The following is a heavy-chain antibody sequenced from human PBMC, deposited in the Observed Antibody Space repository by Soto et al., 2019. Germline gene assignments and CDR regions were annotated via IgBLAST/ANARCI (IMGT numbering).Heavy chain of an antibody. CDR1: GFPFSSYG. CDR3: AKPYSSSSTPYYYYGMDV. V-gene: IGHV3-30*18. CDR2: ISYDGSNK. Sequence: GGSLRLSCAASGFPFSSYGMHWVRQAPGKGLEWVAVISYDGSNKYYADSVKGRFTISRDNSKNTLYLQMNSLRAEDTAVYYCAKPYSSSSTPYYYYGMDVWGQGTTVTVSS. J-gene: IGHJ6*02. D-gene: IGHD6-6*01.